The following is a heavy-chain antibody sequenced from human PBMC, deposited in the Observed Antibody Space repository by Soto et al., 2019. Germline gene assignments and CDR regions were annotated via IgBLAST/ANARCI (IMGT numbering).Heavy chain of an antibody. Sequence: PGGSLRLSCIWSGFAFRDYEMNWVRQAPGKGLEWVAYISSGAFTIYYADSVRGRFTVSRDNAKNSLYLQMNSLRDEDAAVYYCARTRSAWSDFHYYSLDVWGQGTTVTVSS. CDR1: GFAFRDYE. CDR3: ARTRSAWSDFHYYSLDV. V-gene: IGHV3-48*03. D-gene: IGHD1-26*01. J-gene: IGHJ6*02. CDR2: ISSGAFTI.